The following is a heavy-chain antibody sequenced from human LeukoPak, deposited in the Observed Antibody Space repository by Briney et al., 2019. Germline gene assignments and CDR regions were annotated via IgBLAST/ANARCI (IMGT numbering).Heavy chain of an antibody. D-gene: IGHD3-10*01. V-gene: IGHV1-69*01. CDR2: IIPIFGTA. CDR3: ARGGASGSYLQWFDP. J-gene: IGHJ5*02. CDR1: GGTFSSYA. Sequence: SVKLCFKASGGTFSSYAISWVRQAPGQGLEWMGGIIPIFGTANYAQKFQGRVTITAAESTSTAYMELSRLRSEDTAVYYCARGGASGSYLQWFDPRGQGSLVSVSS.